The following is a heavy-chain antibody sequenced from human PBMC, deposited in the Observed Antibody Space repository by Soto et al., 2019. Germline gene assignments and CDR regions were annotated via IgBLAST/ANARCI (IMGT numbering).Heavy chain of an antibody. CDR3: ARDRIDYGGKGWCDP. J-gene: IGHJ5*02. Sequence: EVQLVESGGGLVQPGGSLRLSCAASGFTFSSYSMNWVRQAPGQGLEWVSYISSSSSTIYYADSVKGRFTISRDNAKNALYLQMNSLRDEDTAVYYCARDRIDYGGKGWCDPWGQGTLVTVSS. D-gene: IGHD4-17*01. CDR2: ISSSSSTI. CDR1: GFTFSSYS. V-gene: IGHV3-48*02.